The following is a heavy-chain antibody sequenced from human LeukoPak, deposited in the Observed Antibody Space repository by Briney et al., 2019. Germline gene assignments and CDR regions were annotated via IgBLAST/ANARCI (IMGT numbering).Heavy chain of an antibody. CDR1: GGSISSYY. J-gene: IGHJ4*01. CDR2: IYYSGST. CDR3: ARRLAGGYFDY. Sequence: SETLSLTCTVSGGSISSYYWIWIRQPPGKGLEWIGYIYYSGSTNYNRSLKSRVTISVDTSKNQFSLRLSSVTAADTAVYYCARRLAGGYFDYWGXGTLXTVSS. V-gene: IGHV4-59*08. D-gene: IGHD6-19*01.